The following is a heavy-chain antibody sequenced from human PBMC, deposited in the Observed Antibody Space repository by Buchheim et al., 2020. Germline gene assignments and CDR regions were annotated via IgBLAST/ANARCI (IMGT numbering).Heavy chain of an antibody. D-gene: IGHD3-10*01. Sequence: QEQLVQSGAEVKKPGASVKVSCKASGYTFTTYDINWLRQATGQGLEWMGWMNPNSGNTGYAQKLQGRVTMTRNTSISTAYMELSSLTSEDTAVYFCVRGRHLNLFYGSGVDGGPRYYYNGMDVWGQGTT. CDR1: GYTFTTYD. CDR3: VRGRHLNLFYGSGVDGGPRYYYNGMDV. V-gene: IGHV1-8*01. J-gene: IGHJ6*02. CDR2: MNPNSGNT.